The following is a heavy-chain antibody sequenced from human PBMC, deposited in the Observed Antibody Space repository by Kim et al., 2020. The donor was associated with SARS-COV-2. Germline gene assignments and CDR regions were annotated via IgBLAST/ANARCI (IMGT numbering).Heavy chain of an antibody. V-gene: IGHV1-18*01. D-gene: IGHD3-22*01. J-gene: IGHJ4*02. Sequence: ASVKVSCKASGYTFTNSDINWVRQAPGQGLEWMGWISAYNGNTNYAQKFQGRVTMTTDTSTSTAYMELRSLRSDDTAVYYCARDSFGDQVVVTVDSWGQGTLVSVSS. CDR2: ISAYNGNT. CDR1: GYTFTNSD. CDR3: ARDSFGDQVVVTVDS.